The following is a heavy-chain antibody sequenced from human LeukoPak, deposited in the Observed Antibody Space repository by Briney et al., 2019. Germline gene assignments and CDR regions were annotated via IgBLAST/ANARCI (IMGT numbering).Heavy chain of an antibody. D-gene: IGHD6-13*01. J-gene: IGHJ3*02. CDR3: ARRTIAAAGTSPWAFDI. Sequence: PSETLSLTCTVSGGSISSYYWSWIRQPPGKGLEWIGYIYCSGSTNYNPSLKSRVTISVDTSKNQFSLKLSSVTAADTAVYYCARRTIAAAGTSPWAFDIWGQGTMVTVSS. CDR2: IYCSGST. V-gene: IGHV4-59*08. CDR1: GGSISSYY.